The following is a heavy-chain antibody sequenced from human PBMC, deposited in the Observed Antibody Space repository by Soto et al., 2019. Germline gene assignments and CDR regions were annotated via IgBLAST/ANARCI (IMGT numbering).Heavy chain of an antibody. D-gene: IGHD2-2*01. J-gene: IGHJ5*02. CDR1: GDSIISFY. V-gene: IGHV4-59*12. CDR3: ARGKRRYCSSTSCYGTGPPGNNWFDP. CDR2: IFSSGST. Sequence: PSETLYHTCTFSGDSIISFYWTWIRQPPGKGLEGVGYIFSSGSTNYNPSLKSRVTLSVDTSENQFSLKLSSVTAADTAVYYCARGKRRYCSSTSCYGTGPPGNNWFDPWGQGTLVTVSS.